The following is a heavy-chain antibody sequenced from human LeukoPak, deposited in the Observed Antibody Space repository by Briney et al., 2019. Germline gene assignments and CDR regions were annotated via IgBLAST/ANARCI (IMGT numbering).Heavy chain of an antibody. V-gene: IGHV4-39*01. J-gene: IGHJ4*02. Sequence: SETLSLTCTVSGGSISSSSHYWGWVRQPPGTGLEWIGSIYYSGSTYYNPSLKSRVTISVDTSKNQFSLKLSSVTAADTAVYYCARLAYSGSYYWGQGTLVTVSS. CDR1: GGSISSSSHY. CDR2: IYYSGST. D-gene: IGHD1-26*01. CDR3: ARLAYSGSYY.